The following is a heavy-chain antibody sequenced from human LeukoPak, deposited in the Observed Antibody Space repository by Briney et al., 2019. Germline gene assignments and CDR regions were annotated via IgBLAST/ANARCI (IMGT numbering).Heavy chain of an antibody. J-gene: IGHJ4*02. CDR1: GFTFSSYW. CDR2: IKQDGSEK. CDR3: ARDRGGLITGPDYFDY. Sequence: GGSLRLSCAASGFTFSSYWMSWVRQAPGKGLEWVANIKQDGSEKCYVDSVKGRFTISRDNAKNSLYLQMNSLRAEDTAVYYCARDRGGLITGPDYFDYWGQGTLVTVSS. D-gene: IGHD1-20*01. V-gene: IGHV3-7*01.